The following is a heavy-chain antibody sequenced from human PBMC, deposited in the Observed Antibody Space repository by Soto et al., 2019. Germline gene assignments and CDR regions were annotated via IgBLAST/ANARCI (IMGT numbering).Heavy chain of an antibody. CDR2: IYSGGST. V-gene: IGHV3-53*04. CDR1: GFTVSSNY. J-gene: IGHJ3*02. CDR3: ARDLMDGAFDI. D-gene: IGHD2-8*01. Sequence: EVQLVESGGGLVQPGGSLRLSCAASGFTVSSNYMSWVRQAPGKGLEWVSVIYSGGSTYYADSVKGRFTISRHNPKNTLYLQMNSLRAEDTAVYYCARDLMDGAFDIWGQGTMVTVSS.